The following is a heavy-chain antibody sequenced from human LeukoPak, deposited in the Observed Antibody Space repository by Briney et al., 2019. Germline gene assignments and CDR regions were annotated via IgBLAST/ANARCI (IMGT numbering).Heavy chain of an antibody. CDR1: GFIFSSYG. CDR2: IRYDGSNK. D-gene: IGHD4-17*01. V-gene: IGHV3-30*02. Sequence: GGSLRLSCAASGFIFSSYGMHWVRQAPGKGLEWVTFIRYDGSNKYYADSVKGRFTISRDNSKNTLYLQMNSLRAEDTAVYYCAKDATTVTTQGDYWGQGTLVTVSS. CDR3: AKDATTVTTQGDY. J-gene: IGHJ4*02.